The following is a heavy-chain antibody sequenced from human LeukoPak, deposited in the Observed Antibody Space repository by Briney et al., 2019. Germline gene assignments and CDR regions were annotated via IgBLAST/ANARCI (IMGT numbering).Heavy chain of an antibody. Sequence: SETLSLTCAVSGGSISSSSYYWGWIRQPPGKGLEWIGSIYYSGSTYYNPSLKSRVTISVDTSKNQFSLKLSSVTAADTAVYYCARDTRRFDPWGQGTLVTVSS. CDR2: IYYSGST. V-gene: IGHV4-39*07. D-gene: IGHD3-3*01. CDR1: GGSISSSSYY. J-gene: IGHJ5*02. CDR3: ARDTRRFDP.